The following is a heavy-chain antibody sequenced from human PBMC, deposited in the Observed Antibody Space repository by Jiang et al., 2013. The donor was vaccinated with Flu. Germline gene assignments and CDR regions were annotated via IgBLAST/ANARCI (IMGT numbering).Heavy chain of an antibody. Sequence: FQGRVTMTRDTSTSTVYMELSSLRSEDTAVYYCARGYSFDYWGQGTLVTVSS. J-gene: IGHJ4*02. D-gene: IGHD5-18*01. CDR3: ARGYSFDY. V-gene: IGHV1-46*01.